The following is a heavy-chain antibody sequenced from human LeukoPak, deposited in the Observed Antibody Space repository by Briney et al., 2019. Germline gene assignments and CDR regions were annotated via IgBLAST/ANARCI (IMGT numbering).Heavy chain of an antibody. CDR2: IYWDDDK. Sequence: SGPTLVNPTQTLTLTCTFSGFSLSTSAVGVGWIRQPQGKALEWLALIYWDDDKRYSPSLKSRLTITKDTSKNQVVLTMTNMDPVDTATYYCARRYDSSGYYLSYYFDYWGQGTLVTVSS. CDR3: ARRYDSSGYYLSYYFDY. V-gene: IGHV2-5*02. D-gene: IGHD3-22*01. J-gene: IGHJ4*02. CDR1: GFSLSTSAVG.